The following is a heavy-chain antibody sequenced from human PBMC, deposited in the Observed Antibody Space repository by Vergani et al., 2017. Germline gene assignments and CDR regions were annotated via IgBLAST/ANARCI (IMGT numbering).Heavy chain of an antibody. D-gene: IGHD2-2*01. J-gene: IGHJ5*02. CDR2: IIPIFGTA. CDR1: GGTFSSYA. Sequence: QVQLVQSGAEVKKPGSSVKVSCKASGGTFSSYAISWVRQAPGQGLEWMGRIIPIFGTANYAQKFQGRVTITADESTSTAYMELSSLRSEDTAVYYCARDSPRYCSSTSCKYAEWFDPWGQGTLVTVSS. V-gene: IGHV1-69*18. CDR3: ARDSPRYCSSTSCKYAEWFDP.